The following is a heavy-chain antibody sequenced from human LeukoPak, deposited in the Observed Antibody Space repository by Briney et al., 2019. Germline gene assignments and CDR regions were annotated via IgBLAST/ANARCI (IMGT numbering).Heavy chain of an antibody. CDR1: GFTFSDYY. Sequence: GGSLRLSCAASGFTFSDYYMSWIRQAPGKGLEWVSYISSSGSTIYYADSVEGRFTISRDNAKNTLYLQMNSLRAEDTAVYYCTRESRVSFDPWGQGTLVTVSS. CDR3: TRESRVSFDP. V-gene: IGHV3-11*04. CDR2: ISSSGSTI. J-gene: IGHJ5*02.